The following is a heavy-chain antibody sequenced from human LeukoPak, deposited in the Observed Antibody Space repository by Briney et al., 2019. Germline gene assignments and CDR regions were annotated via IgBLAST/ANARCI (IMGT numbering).Heavy chain of an antibody. CDR2: INHNGST. CDR1: GGSFSGYY. V-gene: IGHV4-34*01. CDR3: ARGPYYYDSMHAFDI. J-gene: IGHJ3*02. Sequence: SETLSLTCAVYGGSFSGYYWSWLRQPPGKGLEWIGEINHNGSTNYNPSLKSRVTISVDTSKNQFSLKLSSVTAADTAVYYCARGPYYYDSMHAFDIWGQGTMVTVSS. D-gene: IGHD3-22*01.